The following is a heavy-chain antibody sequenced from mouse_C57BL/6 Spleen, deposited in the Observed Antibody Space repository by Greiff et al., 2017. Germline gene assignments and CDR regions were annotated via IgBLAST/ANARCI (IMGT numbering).Heavy chain of an antibody. V-gene: IGHV1-9*01. J-gene: IGHJ2*01. CDR1: GYTFTGYW. D-gene: IGHD1-1*01. CDR2: LLPGSGST. CDR3: ARRPYYYGSSTYYFDY. Sequence: QVQLKESGAELMKPGASVKLSCKATGYTFTGYWIEWVKQRPGHGLEWIGELLPGSGSTNYNEKFKGKATFTADTSSNTAYMQLSSLTTEDSAIYYCARRPYYYGSSTYYFDYWCQGTTLTVSS.